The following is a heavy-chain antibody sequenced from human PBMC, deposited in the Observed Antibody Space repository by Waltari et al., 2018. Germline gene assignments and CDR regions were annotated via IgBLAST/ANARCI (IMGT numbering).Heavy chain of an antibody. CDR1: GFTVGNNY. V-gene: IGHV3-53*01. CDR3: ARDPPGVAVSGKG. D-gene: IGHD6-19*01. CDR2: MYSGGGI. Sequence: EVQLVESGGGLIQPGGSLRLSCAVSGFTVGNNYMSWVRQAPGKGLEWISLMYSGGGIHYADSVKGRFTISRDSSKNTLYLQMNSLRVEDTAVYCCARDPPGVAVSGKGWGQGTLVTVSS. J-gene: IGHJ4*02.